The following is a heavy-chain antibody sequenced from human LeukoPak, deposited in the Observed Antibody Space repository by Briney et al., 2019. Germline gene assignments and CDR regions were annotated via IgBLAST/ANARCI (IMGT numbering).Heavy chain of an antibody. J-gene: IGHJ4*02. CDR1: GGSFSGYY. Sequence: PSETLSLTCAVYGGSFSGYYWSWIRQPPGKGLEWIGEINHSGSTNYNPSLKSRVTISVDTSKNQFSLKLSSVTAADTAVYYCARGGSWVMVRGVGGLDYWGQGTLVTVSS. V-gene: IGHV4-34*01. CDR2: INHSGST. CDR3: ARGGSWVMVRGVGGLDY. D-gene: IGHD3-10*01.